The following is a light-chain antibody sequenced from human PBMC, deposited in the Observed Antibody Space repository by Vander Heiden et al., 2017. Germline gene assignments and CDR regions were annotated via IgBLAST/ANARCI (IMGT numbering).Light chain of an antibody. CDR3: QQDNSEPQT. CDR2: KAS. V-gene: IGKV1-5*03. J-gene: IGKJ2*01. Sequence: DIQMTQSPSTLSASVGDRVTITCRASQSINTWLAWYQQKPGKAPKVLIYKASHLESGVPSRFSGSGSGTEFTLTITSLQPDDFATYYCQQDNSEPQTFGEGTKLEI. CDR1: QSINTW.